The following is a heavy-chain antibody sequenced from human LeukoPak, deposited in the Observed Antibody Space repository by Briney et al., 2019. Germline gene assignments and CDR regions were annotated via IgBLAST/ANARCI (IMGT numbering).Heavy chain of an antibody. CDR1: GFTVSNHY. J-gene: IGHJ5*02. D-gene: IGHD6-13*01. Sequence: GGSLSPSCAASGFTVSNHYMNWVRQAPGKGLEWVSLIYSGGSTYYADSVMGRFTTSRDNSKNTLYLQMNSLRAEDTAVYYCARDGAAAATGTCAWGQGTLVTVSS. V-gene: IGHV3-53*01. CDR3: ARDGAAAATGTCA. CDR2: IYSGGST.